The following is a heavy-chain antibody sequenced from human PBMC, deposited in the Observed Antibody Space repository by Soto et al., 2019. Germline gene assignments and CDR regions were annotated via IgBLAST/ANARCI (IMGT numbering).Heavy chain of an antibody. J-gene: IGHJ6*02. CDR2: ISGSGGST. V-gene: IGHV3-23*01. Sequence: GGPLRLSCAASGFTFSSYAMSWVRQAPGKGLEWVSAISGSGGSTYYADSVKGRFTISRDNSKNTLYLQMNSLRAEDTAVYYCAKVGKATPELYYYYYYGMDVWGQGTTVTVSS. CDR1: GFTFSSYA. D-gene: IGHD1-7*01. CDR3: AKVGKATPELYYYYYYGMDV.